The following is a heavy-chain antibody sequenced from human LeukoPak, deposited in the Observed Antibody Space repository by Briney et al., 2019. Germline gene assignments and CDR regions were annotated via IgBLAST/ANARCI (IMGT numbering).Heavy chain of an antibody. CDR3: ATDGPSPLGVVTAIPLDY. J-gene: IGHJ4*02. CDR2: FDPEDGET. Sequence: ASVKVSCKVSGYTLTELSMHWVRQAPGKGLEWMGGFDPEDGETICAQKFQGRVTMTEDTSTDTAYMELSSLRSEDTAVYYCATDGPSPLGVVTAIPLDYWGQGTLVTVSS. D-gene: IGHD2-21*02. V-gene: IGHV1-24*01. CDR1: GYTLTELS.